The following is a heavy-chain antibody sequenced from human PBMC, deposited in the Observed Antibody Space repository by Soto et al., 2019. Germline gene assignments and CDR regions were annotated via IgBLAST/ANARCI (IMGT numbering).Heavy chain of an antibody. CDR3: ARDRYGGFDY. Sequence: SETLSLTCAVSGGSINSKSYFWGWIRQTPGKGLEWIASINYVGKTYYSPSLKSRLAISVDTSKNQFSLRLSSVTAADTAVYYCARDRYGGFDYWGLGTLVTVSS. D-gene: IGHD3-9*01. J-gene: IGHJ4*02. CDR1: GGSINSKSYF. V-gene: IGHV4-39*02. CDR2: INYVGKT.